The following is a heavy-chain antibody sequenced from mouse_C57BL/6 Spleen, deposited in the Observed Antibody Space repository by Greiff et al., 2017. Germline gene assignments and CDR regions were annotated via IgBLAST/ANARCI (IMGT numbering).Heavy chain of an antibody. Sequence: QVQLQQSGPELVKPGASVKISCKASGYAFSSSWMNWVKQRPGKGLEWIGRIYPGDGDTNSNGKFKGKATLTADKSSSTAYMQLSSLTSEDSAVYFCARRPDYAMDYWGQGTSVTVSS. CDR2: IYPGDGDT. CDR3: ARRPDYAMDY. CDR1: GYAFSSSW. J-gene: IGHJ4*01. V-gene: IGHV1-82*01.